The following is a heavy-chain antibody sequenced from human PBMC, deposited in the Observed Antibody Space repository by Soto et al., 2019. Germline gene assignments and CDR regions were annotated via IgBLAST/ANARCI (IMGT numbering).Heavy chain of an antibody. J-gene: IGHJ6*02. CDR2: IYSGGST. CDR3: ARDYGARPGVTYYYGMDV. D-gene: IGHD6-6*01. V-gene: IGHV3-53*01. CDR1: GFTVSSNY. Sequence: PGGSLRLSCAASGFTVSSNYMSWVRQAPGKGLEWVSVIYSGGSTYYADSVKGRFTISRDNSKNTLYLQMNSLRAEDTAVYYCARDYGARPGVTYYYGMDVWGQGTTVTVSS.